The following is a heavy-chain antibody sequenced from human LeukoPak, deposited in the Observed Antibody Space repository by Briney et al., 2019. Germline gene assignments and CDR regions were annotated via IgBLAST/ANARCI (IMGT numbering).Heavy chain of an antibody. CDR3: GRVVPVAGLYYFDY. Sequence: ASVKVSCKXSGDTFTSYGISWVRQAPGQGLEWMGWISAFNGNTNYSQKLQGRVTITADTSTSTAYMELRSLRSDDTAVYYCGRVVPVAGLYYFDYWGQGTLVTVSS. V-gene: IGHV1-18*01. D-gene: IGHD2-2*01. CDR2: ISAFNGNT. J-gene: IGHJ4*02. CDR1: GDTFTSYG.